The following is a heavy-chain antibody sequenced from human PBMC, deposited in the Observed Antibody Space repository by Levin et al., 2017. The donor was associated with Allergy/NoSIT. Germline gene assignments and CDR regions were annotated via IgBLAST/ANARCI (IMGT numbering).Heavy chain of an antibody. CDR1: GYSFTSYW. CDR2: IYPGDSDT. J-gene: IGHJ4*02. V-gene: IGHV5-51*01. Sequence: GGSLRLSCKGSGYSFTSYWIGWVRQMPGKGLEWMGIIYPGDSDTRYSPSFQGQVTISADKSISTAYLQWSSLKASDTAMYYCARSAAADSFDYWGQGTLVTVSS. D-gene: IGHD6-13*01. CDR3: ARSAAADSFDY.